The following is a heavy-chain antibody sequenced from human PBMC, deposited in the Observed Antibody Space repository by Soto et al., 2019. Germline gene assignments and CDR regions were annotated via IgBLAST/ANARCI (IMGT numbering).Heavy chain of an antibody. Sequence: QVQLVQSGAEVKKPGASVKVSCKASGYIFTNHYIHWVRQAPGQGLEWMGIINPSGGSTNYLQKFQGSITMTRDTSTSTVYMELSSLRSEDTAVYFCARADYYDSSGFYYDCWGQGTLVTVSS. J-gene: IGHJ4*02. CDR3: ARADYYDSSGFYYDC. V-gene: IGHV1-46*01. CDR1: GYIFTNHY. D-gene: IGHD3-22*01. CDR2: INPSGGST.